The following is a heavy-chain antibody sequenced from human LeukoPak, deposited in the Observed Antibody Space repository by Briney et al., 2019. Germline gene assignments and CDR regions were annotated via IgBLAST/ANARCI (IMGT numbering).Heavy chain of an antibody. V-gene: IGHV3-23*01. J-gene: IGHJ4*02. CDR1: GFTCSTYA. D-gene: IGHD3-10*01. CDR2: IGPGGST. Sequence: PGGSLRLSCAASGFTCSTYAMSWVRQAPGMGPEWVSAIGPGGSTYYADSVKGRFTISRDNSKNTLYLQMNSLRAEDRAVYYCAKYYAARSRSFDFWGQGTLVTVSS. CDR3: AKYYAARSRSFDF.